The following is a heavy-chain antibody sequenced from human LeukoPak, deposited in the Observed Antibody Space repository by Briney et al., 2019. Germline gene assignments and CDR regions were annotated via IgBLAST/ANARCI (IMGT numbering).Heavy chain of an antibody. J-gene: IGHJ4*02. CDR3: AREIIKGSGSYCFDY. D-gene: IGHD3-10*01. Sequence: SVKVSCKASGGTFSSYAISWVRQAPGQGLEWMGRIIPILGIANYAQKFQGRVTITADKSTSTAYMELSSLRSEDTAVYYCAREIIKGSGSYCFDYWGQGTLVTVSS. V-gene: IGHV1-69*04. CDR1: GGTFSSYA. CDR2: IIPILGIA.